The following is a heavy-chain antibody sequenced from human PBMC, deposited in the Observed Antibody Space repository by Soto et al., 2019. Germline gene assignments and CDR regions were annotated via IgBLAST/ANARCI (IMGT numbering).Heavy chain of an antibody. J-gene: IGHJ4*02. CDR1: GFTFSDYY. CDR2: ISSSSGTI. CDR3: ARGTYRSKTYFDY. D-gene: IGHD6-13*01. Sequence: QVQLVESGGGLVKPGGSLRLSCAASGFTFSDYYMTWIRQAPGSGLEWVSYISSSSGTISYANSVKGRFTISRDNAQNSLYLQMTSLRAEDTAVYYCARGTYRSKTYFDYWGQGTLVTVSS. V-gene: IGHV3-11*01.